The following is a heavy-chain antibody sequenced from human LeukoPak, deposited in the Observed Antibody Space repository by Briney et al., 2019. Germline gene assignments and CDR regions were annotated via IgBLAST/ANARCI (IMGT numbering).Heavy chain of an antibody. D-gene: IGHD4-17*01. CDR1: GFMFSSYW. Sequence: PGGSLRLSCAASGFMFSSYWMSWVRQAPGKGLEWMASIKQDASETRYVDSVKGRFTILRDNTETSLFLHMNSLRAEDTAVYYCARYGLGDTFDIWGHGTVVTVSS. J-gene: IGHJ3*02. V-gene: IGHV3-7*01. CDR3: ARYGLGDTFDI. CDR2: IKQDASET.